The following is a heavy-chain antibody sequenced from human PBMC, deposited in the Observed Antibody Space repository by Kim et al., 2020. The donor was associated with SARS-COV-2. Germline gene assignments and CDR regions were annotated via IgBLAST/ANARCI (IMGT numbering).Heavy chain of an antibody. CDR2: IIPIFGTA. J-gene: IGHJ6*02. D-gene: IGHD3-3*01. V-gene: IGHV1-69*13. Sequence: SVKVSCKASGGTFSSYAISWVRQAPGQGLEWMGGIIPIFGTANYAQTFQGRVTITADESTSTAYMELSSLRSEDTAVYYCASLQRITIFGVVGPDMDVWGQGTTVTVSS. CDR1: GGTFSSYA. CDR3: ASLQRITIFGVVGPDMDV.